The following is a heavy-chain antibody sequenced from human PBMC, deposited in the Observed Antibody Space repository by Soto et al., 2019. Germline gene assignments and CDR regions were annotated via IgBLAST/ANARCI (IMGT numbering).Heavy chain of an antibody. CDR1: GGSISSYY. CDR3: ARAPVVTLTRYYFDY. CDR2: IYYSGST. D-gene: IGHD3-22*01. V-gene: IGHV4-59*01. Sequence: SETLSLTCTVSGGSISSYYWSWIRQPPGKGLKWIGYIYYSGSTNYNPSLKSRVTISVDTSKNQFSLKLSSVTAADTAVYYCARAPVVTLTRYYFDYWGQGTLVTVSS. J-gene: IGHJ4*02.